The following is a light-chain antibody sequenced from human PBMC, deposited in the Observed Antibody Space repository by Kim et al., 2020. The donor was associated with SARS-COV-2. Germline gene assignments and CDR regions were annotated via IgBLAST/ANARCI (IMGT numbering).Light chain of an antibody. CDR2: QDS. CDR1: KLGDKY. CDR3: QAWDSSTYV. Sequence: SVSPGHTATITCSGDKLGDKYACWYQQKPGQSPVLVIYQDSKRPSGIPERFSGSNSGNTATLTISGTQAMDEADYYCQAWDSSTYVFGTGTKVTVL. J-gene: IGLJ1*01. V-gene: IGLV3-1*01.